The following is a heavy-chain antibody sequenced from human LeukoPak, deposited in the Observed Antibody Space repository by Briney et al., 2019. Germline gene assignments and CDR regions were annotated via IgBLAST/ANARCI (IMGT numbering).Heavy chain of an antibody. Sequence: PGGSLRLSCAGSGFTFSNYAMSWVRQAPGKGLEWVSGISGSGGTTYYADSVKGRFTISRDNSKNTLFLQMIGLRAEDTAVYYCATHCSSTSCYAYWGQGTLVTVSS. CDR2: ISGSGGTT. D-gene: IGHD2-2*01. J-gene: IGHJ4*02. V-gene: IGHV3-23*01. CDR3: ATHCSSTSCYAY. CDR1: GFTFSNYA.